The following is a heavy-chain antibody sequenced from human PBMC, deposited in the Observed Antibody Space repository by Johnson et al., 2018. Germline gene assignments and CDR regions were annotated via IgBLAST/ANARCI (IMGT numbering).Heavy chain of an antibody. CDR3: AREEYLWSIDS. CDR2: IYYSGST. V-gene: IGHV4-59*02. D-gene: IGHD3-16*01. Sequence: QVQLQESGPGLVKPSETLSLTCTVSGFSVSLHYWSWVRQPPGKGLEWIGYIYYSGSTNYNPSLNSRVTISLDTSKNQFSLKLTSVTAADTAVYYCAREEYLWSIDSWGQGTLVTVSS. J-gene: IGHJ4*02. CDR1: GFSVSLHY.